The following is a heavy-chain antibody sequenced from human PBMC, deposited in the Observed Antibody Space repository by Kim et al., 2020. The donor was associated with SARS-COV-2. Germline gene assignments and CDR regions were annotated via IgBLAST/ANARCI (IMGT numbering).Heavy chain of an antibody. Sequence: SETLSLTCAVYGGSFSGYYWSWIRQPPGKGLEWIGEINHSGSTNYNPSLKSRVTISVDTSKNQFSLKLSSVTAADTAVYYCARLALAVAGTHRGYYYYGMDVWGQGTTVTVSS. CDR2: INHSGST. D-gene: IGHD6-19*01. CDR1: GGSFSGYY. CDR3: ARLALAVAGTHRGYYYYGMDV. J-gene: IGHJ6*02. V-gene: IGHV4-34*01.